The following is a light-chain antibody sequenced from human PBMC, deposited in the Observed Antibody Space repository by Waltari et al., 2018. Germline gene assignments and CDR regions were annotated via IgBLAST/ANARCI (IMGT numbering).Light chain of an antibody. V-gene: IGKV3-20*01. Sequence: EIVLTQSPGTLSLSPGESATLSCRASQSVSTTYLTWYQHKPGQAPRLLIYDASSRATDIPDRFSGNGSGTDFTLTINSLEHEDFAVYYCQQSAGSPYTFGQGTKLEVK. CDR2: DAS. J-gene: IGKJ2*01. CDR1: QSVSTTY. CDR3: QQSAGSPYT.